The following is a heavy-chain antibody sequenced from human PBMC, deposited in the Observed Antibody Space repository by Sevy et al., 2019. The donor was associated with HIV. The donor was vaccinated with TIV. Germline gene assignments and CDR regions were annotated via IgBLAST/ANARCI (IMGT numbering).Heavy chain of an antibody. J-gene: IGHJ6*03. CDR3: ARVSPIYYYYMDF. CDR1: GGSISSYY. Sequence: SETLSLTCTVSGGSISSYYWSWIRQPPGKGLEWIGYIYYSGSTNYNPSLKSRITISVDTSKNQFSLKLSSVTAADTAVYYCARVSPIYYYYMDFWGKGTTVTVSS. V-gene: IGHV4-59*01. CDR2: IYYSGST.